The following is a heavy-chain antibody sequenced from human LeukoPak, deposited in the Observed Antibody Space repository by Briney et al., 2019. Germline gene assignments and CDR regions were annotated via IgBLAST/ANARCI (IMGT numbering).Heavy chain of an antibody. Sequence: PGGSLRLSCVVSRLTFNSNAMFWVRQAPGKGLEWVSGISVSGGSEYYADSVKGRCSVSRDNSKHTVYLQMNSLRAEVTAVYSYASHAHDYDSSGYFDSWGQGALVTVSS. J-gene: IGHJ4*02. CDR1: RLTFNSNA. CDR3: ASHAHDYDSSGYFDS. V-gene: IGHV3-23*01. CDR2: ISVSGGSE. D-gene: IGHD3-22*01.